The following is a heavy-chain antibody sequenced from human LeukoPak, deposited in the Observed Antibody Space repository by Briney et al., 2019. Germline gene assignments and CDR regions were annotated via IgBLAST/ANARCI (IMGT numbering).Heavy chain of an antibody. J-gene: IGHJ4*02. CDR2: ISFDGNNN. D-gene: IGHD5-12*01. CDR3: ARDRGYSGSDCFDY. Sequence: GRSLRLSCAASGFTFSSYAMHWVRQAPGKGLEWVAVISFDGNNNYYADSVRGRFTISRDNSKNTLFLQMNSLRDEDTAVYYCARDRGYSGSDCFDYCGQGTLVTVSS. V-gene: IGHV3-30*04. CDR1: GFTFSSYA.